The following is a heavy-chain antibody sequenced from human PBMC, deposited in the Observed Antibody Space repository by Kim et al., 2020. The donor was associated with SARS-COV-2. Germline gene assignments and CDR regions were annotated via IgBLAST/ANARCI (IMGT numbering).Heavy chain of an antibody. CDR1: GFTFSTYG. Sequence: GGSLRLSCAASGFTFSTYGMHWVRQAPGKGLERVALISYDGSNKYYADSVKGRFTISRDNSKNTLYLQMNSQRAEDTAVYYCEKGQQLALIDLHDHWGQG. D-gene: IGHD6-13*01. J-gene: IGHJ4*02. CDR3: EKGQQLALIDLHDH. CDR2: ISYDGSNK. V-gene: IGHV3-30*18.